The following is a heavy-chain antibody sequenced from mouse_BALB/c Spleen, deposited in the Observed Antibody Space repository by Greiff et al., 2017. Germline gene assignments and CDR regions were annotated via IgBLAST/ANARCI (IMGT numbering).Heavy chain of an antibody. CDR2: ISSGGSYT. CDR1: GFTFSSYA. Sequence: EVHLVESGGGLVKPGGSLKLSCAASGFTFSSYAMSWVRQSPEKRLEWVAEISSGGSYTYYPDTVTGRFTISRDNAKNTLYLEMSSLRSEDTAMYYCARTFYTEYAMDYWGQGTSVTVSS. CDR3: ARTFYTEYAMDY. V-gene: IGHV5-9-4*01. J-gene: IGHJ4*01.